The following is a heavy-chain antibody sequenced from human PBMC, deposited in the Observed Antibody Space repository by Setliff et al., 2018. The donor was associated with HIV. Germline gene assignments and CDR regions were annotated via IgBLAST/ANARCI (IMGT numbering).Heavy chain of an antibody. Sequence: ETLRLSCAASGFTFYNAWMSWVRRAPGKGLEWVGRIKTKTEGGTKDYAAPVKGRFTNSRDDSKDTLYLQMNSLKTEDTAVYYCTTEAGLSFDYWGQGTLVTVSS. V-gene: IGHV3-15*01. CDR2: IKTKTEGGTK. J-gene: IGHJ4*02. CDR1: GFTFYNAW. CDR3: TTEAGLSFDY. D-gene: IGHD6-19*01.